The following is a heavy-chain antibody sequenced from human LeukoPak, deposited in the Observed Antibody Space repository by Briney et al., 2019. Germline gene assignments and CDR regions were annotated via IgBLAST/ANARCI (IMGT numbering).Heavy chain of an antibody. CDR3: AKDYCSGGSCYSLGYLYFDY. CDR2: IYTSGST. J-gene: IGHJ4*02. D-gene: IGHD2-15*01. CDR1: GGSISSYY. Sequence: SETLSLTCTVSGGSISSYYWSWIRQPAGKGLEWIGRIYTSGSTNYNPSLKSRVTMSVDTSKNQFSLKLSSVTAADTAVYYCAKDYCSGGSCYSLGYLYFDYWGQGTLVTVSS. V-gene: IGHV4-4*07.